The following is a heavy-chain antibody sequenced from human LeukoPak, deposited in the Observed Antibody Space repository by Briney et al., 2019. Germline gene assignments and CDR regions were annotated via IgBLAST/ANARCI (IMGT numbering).Heavy chain of an antibody. CDR2: INHSGGT. V-gene: IGHV4-34*01. CDR1: GGSFSGYS. J-gene: IGHJ4*02. Sequence: SETLPLTCAVYGGSFSGYSWNWIRQPPVKGLEWIGEINHSGGTNYNPSLKSRVTISVDTSKKQFSLKLTSVTAADTAVYYCARLDSGYGKYYFDYWGQGTLVTVSS. D-gene: IGHD5-12*01. CDR3: ARLDSGYGKYYFDY.